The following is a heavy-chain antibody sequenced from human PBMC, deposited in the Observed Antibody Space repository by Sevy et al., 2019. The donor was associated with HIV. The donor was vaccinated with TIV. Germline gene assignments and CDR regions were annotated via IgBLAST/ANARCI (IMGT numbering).Heavy chain of an antibody. J-gene: IGHJ3*02. CDR3: ARSQAYYYDSSGYYYTWGAFDI. Sequence: GGSLRLSCEASGFTVGSNYMSWVRQAPGRGLEWVSVIYSGGSIYYADSVKGRFTISRDNFKNTLYLQMNSLRAEDTAVYYCARSQAYYYDSSGYYYTWGAFDIWGQGTMVTVSS. V-gene: IGHV3-53*01. D-gene: IGHD3-22*01. CDR1: GFTVGSNY. CDR2: IYSGGSI.